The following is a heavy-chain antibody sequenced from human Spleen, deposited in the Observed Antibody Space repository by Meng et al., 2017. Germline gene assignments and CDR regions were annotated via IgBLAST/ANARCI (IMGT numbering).Heavy chain of an antibody. CDR1: RSPFTAYY. J-gene: IGHJ5*02. V-gene: IGHV1-2*06. D-gene: IGHD6-13*01. CDR3: AKDPQQQVGLNWFDP. Sequence: QVQSGPGVQKPEPSVKVPCNPSRSPFTAYYTHWVRQAPGQGLEWMGRIKPNSGDTKYAPTFQGRVTLTRDTSISTVYMDLSGLTSDDTAIYFCAKDPQQQVGLNWFDPWGQGTLVTVSS. CDR2: IKPNSGDT.